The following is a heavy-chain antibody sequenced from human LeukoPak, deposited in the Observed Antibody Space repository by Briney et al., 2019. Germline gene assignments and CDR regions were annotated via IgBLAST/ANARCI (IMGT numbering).Heavy chain of an antibody. J-gene: IGHJ4*02. CDR2: ISSSGGST. CDR3: AKDGSPYDFWSGYYDPFDY. V-gene: IGHV3-23*01. D-gene: IGHD3-3*01. Sequence: GGSLRLSCAASGFTFSSYAMSWVRQAPGKGLEWVSAISSSGGSTYYADSVKGRFTISRDNSKNTLYLQMNSLRAEDTAVYYCAKDGSPYDFWSGYYDPFDYWGQGTLVTVSS. CDR1: GFTFSSYA.